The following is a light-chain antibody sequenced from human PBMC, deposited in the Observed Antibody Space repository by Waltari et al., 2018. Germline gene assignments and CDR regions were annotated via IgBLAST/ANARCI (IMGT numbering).Light chain of an antibody. V-gene: IGKV1-NL1*01. CDR1: QAITNS. Sequence: DIQMTQSPSSLSASVGDRVTIHCRASQAITNSLAWDQQKPGKAPKLLRYRASTLESGVPSRFSGSGAGTEYTLTISSLQPEDFATYYCQQYRSSPLTFGGGTKVEIK. J-gene: IGKJ4*02. CDR2: RAS. CDR3: QQYRSSPLT.